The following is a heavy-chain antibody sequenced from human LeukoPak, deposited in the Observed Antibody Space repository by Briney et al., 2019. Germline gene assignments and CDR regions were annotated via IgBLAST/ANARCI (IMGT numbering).Heavy chain of an antibody. CDR2: ISGSGTST. CDR3: AEEAPRRSTSTPCNCFDY. D-gene: IGHD2-2*01. J-gene: IGHJ4*02. Sequence: GGSLRLSCAASGFTFSNYAMSWVRQAPGKGLEWVSAISGSGTSTYYADSVKGRFTISRDNSKNTLYLQMSSLRAEDTAVYYCAEEAPRRSTSTPCNCFDYWGQGTLVTVSS. CDR1: GFTFSNYA. V-gene: IGHV3-23*01.